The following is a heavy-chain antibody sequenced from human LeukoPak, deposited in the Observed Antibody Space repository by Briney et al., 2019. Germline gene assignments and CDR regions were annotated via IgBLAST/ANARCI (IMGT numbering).Heavy chain of an antibody. D-gene: IGHD3-3*01. CDR1: GYTFTSYD. CDR2: MNPNSGNT. J-gene: IGHJ6*02. CDR3: ARMLNYDFWSGYYPPYYYYYGMDV. V-gene: IGHV1-8*01. Sequence: GASVKVCCKASGYTFTSYDINWVRQATGQGLEWMGWMNPNSGNTGYAQKFQGRVTMTRNTSISTAYMELSSLRSEDTAVYYCARMLNYDFWSGYYPPYYYYYGMDVWGQGTTATVSS.